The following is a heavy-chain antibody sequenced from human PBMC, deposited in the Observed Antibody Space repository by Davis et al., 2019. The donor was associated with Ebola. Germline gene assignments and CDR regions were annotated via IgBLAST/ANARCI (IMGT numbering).Heavy chain of an antibody. CDR1: GYSSNNYA. J-gene: IGHJ3*02. CDR3: TTPGGQDSGYDVFDI. Sequence: ASVKVSCKASGYSSNNYAISWVRQAPGQGLEWMGMINPNDGRTIYAQKFQGRVTVTRDTSTTTVYMDLSSLRSEDTALYYCTTPGGQDSGYDVFDIWGQGTMVTVSS. D-gene: IGHD5-12*01. V-gene: IGHV1-46*03. CDR2: INPNDGRT.